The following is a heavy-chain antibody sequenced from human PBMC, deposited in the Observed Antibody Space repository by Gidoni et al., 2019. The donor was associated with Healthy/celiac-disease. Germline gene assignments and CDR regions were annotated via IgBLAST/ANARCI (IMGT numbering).Heavy chain of an antibody. CDR3: AKCYYDSSGYYSPYDY. D-gene: IGHD3-22*01. CDR1: GFTFSSYD. J-gene: IGHJ4*02. Sequence: EVQLLSSGGGLVQPGWSLRLSCAASGFTFSSYDMSWVRQAPGKGLEWVSAISGSGGSTYYADSVKGRFTISRDNSKNTLYLQMNSLRAEDTAVYYCAKCYYDSSGYYSPYDYWGQGTLVTVSS. V-gene: IGHV3-23*01. CDR2: ISGSGGST.